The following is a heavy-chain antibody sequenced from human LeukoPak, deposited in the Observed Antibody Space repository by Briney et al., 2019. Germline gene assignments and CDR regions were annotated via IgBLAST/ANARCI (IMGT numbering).Heavy chain of an antibody. CDR1: GFTFSSYS. D-gene: IGHD3-3*01. V-gene: IGHV3-48*04. CDR3: SSLWYYNFWSASYSERPTSASDF. J-gene: IGHJ4*02. Sequence: PGGSLRLSCAASGFTFSSYSMNWVRQAPGKGLEWVSYISSSSSTIYYADSVKGRFTISRDNAKNSLYLQMNSLRAEDTAVYFCSSLWYYNFWSASYSERPTSASDFWGQGTQVTVSS. CDR2: ISSSSSTI.